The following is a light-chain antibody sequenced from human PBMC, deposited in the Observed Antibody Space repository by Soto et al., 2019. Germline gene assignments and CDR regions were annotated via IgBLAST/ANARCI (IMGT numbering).Light chain of an antibody. CDR1: QSVLYSSNNKNY. CDR3: QQYYSTPLT. V-gene: IGKV4-1*01. Sequence: DIVMTQSPDSLAVSLGERATINCKSRQSVLYSSNNKNYLAWYQQKPGQPPKLLIYWASTRESGVPDRFSGSGSGTDFTLTISSLQAEDVAVSYCQQYYSTPLTFCGGTKVEIK. CDR2: WAS. J-gene: IGKJ4*01.